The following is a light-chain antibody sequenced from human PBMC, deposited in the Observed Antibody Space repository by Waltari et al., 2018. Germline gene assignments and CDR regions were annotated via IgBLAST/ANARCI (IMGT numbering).Light chain of an antibody. CDR1: LPDIGTFT. Sequence: QSVLTQPPSASGTPGQRVTISCPGSLPDIGTFTVTCYQHFPRAAPRLLIYANNQRASGVPDRFSGSKSGTSASLAISGLHSDDAADYYCAVWDDSLTGVIFGGGTKLTVL. J-gene: IGLJ2*01. V-gene: IGLV1-44*01. CDR2: ANN. CDR3: AVWDDSLTGVI.